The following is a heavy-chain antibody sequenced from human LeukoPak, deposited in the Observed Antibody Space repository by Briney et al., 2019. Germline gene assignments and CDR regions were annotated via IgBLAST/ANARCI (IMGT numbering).Heavy chain of an antibody. CDR3: ARHGGTAFFDY. J-gene: IGHJ4*02. CDR2: ISSGSSYI. CDR1: GITFSSYG. D-gene: IGHD5-18*01. V-gene: IGHV3-21*01. Sequence: GGSLRLSCAASGITFSSYGMNWVRQAPGKGLEWVSYISSGSSYIYYAHSVKGRFTVSRDNAKNSLDLQMNSLRAEDTAVYYCARHGGTAFFDYWGQGTLVTVSS.